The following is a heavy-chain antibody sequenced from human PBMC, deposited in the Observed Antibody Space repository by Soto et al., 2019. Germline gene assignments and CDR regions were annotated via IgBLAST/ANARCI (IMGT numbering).Heavy chain of an antibody. D-gene: IGHD6-19*01. CDR2: IYYSGST. CDR3: ARDPARQYSGWPYCFDY. V-gene: IGHV4-31*03. CDR1: GGSISSGGYY. J-gene: IGHJ4*02. Sequence: QVQLQESGPGLVKPSQTLSLTCTVSGGSISSGGYYWSWIRQHPGKGLEWIGYIYYSGSTYYNPSLKSGVTISVDTSKNQFSLKLSSVTAADTAVYYCARDPARQYSGWPYCFDYWGEGTLVTVSS.